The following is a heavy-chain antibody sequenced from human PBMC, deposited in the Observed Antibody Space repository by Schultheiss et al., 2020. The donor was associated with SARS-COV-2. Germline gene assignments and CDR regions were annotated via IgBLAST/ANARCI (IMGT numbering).Heavy chain of an antibody. J-gene: IGHJ6*04. CDR2: IYYSGST. CDR1: GGSISSGDYY. D-gene: IGHD3-10*01. V-gene: IGHV4-61*08. Sequence: SETLSLTCTVSGGSISSGDYYWSWIRQPPGKGLEWIGYIYYSGSTNYNPSLKSRVTISVDTSKNQFSLKLSSVTAADTAVYYCARAAGWFGELPTHLDVWGKGTTVTVSS. CDR3: ARAAGWFGELPTHLDV.